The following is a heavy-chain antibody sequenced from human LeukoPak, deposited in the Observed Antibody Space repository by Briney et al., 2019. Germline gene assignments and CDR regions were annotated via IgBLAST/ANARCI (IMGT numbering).Heavy chain of an antibody. J-gene: IGHJ1*01. CDR1: GDSISSSY. CDR3: ARVRGDFETD. V-gene: IGHV4-59*01. CDR2: RYYSGST. Sequence: PSETLSLTCSVSGDSISSSYWSWIRQPPGKGLEWIGYRYYSGSTTYNPSLKSRVTISVDTSKSQFSLKLISVTAADTAIYYCARVRGDFETDWGQGTLVTVSS. D-gene: IGHD3-16*01.